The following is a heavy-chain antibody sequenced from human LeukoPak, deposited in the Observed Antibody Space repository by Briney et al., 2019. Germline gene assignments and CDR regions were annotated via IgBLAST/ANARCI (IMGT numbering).Heavy chain of an antibody. CDR1: GGSISGYY. CDR3: ARDKGISSAIDL. Sequence: TSETLSLTCSVSGGSISGYYWSWIRQPPGKGLEWIGYIYYSGSTNYNPSLESRVTMSVDTSKNQFSLKLSSVTAADTAVHYCARDKGISSAIDLWGQGTLVTVSS. CDR2: IYYSGST. J-gene: IGHJ5*02. V-gene: IGHV4-59*01. D-gene: IGHD6-6*01.